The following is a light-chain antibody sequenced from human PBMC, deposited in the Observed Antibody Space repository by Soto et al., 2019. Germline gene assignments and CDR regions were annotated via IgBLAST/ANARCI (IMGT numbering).Light chain of an antibody. CDR3: QQYGSTPLT. J-gene: IGKJ4*01. CDR1: QSVITY. CDR2: GAS. Sequence: ESVLTQSPGTLSLSPGERATLSCRASQSVITYLAWYQQKPGQAPRLLIYGASSRATGIPDRFSGSGSGTDFTLTISRLEPEDVAVYYCQQYGSTPLTFGGGTKVDI. V-gene: IGKV3-20*01.